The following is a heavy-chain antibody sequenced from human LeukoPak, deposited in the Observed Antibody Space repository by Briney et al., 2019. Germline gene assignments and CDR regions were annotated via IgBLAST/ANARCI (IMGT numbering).Heavy chain of an antibody. CDR3: ARDGVATTYFDY. CDR2: ISSSSSYI. CDR1: GFTFSNYW. Sequence: GGSLRLSCAASGFTFSNYWMHWVRQAPGKGLEWVSSISSSSSYIYYADSVKGRFTISRDNAKNSLYLQMNSLRAEDTAVYYCARDGVATTYFDYWGQGTLVTVSS. V-gene: IGHV3-21*01. D-gene: IGHD5-12*01. J-gene: IGHJ4*02.